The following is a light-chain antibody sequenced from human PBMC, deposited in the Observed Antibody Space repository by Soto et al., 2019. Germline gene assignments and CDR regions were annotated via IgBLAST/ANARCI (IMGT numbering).Light chain of an antibody. Sequence: QSVLTQSSSASASLGSSVKLTCTLSSGHSSYIIAWHQQQPGKAPRYLMKLEGSGSYNKGSGVPDRFSGSSSGADRYLTISNHQFEDEADYYCETWDSNTRVFCGGTKLTVL. V-gene: IGLV4-60*02. J-gene: IGLJ3*02. CDR2: LEGSGSY. CDR1: SGHSSYI. CDR3: ETWDSNTRV.